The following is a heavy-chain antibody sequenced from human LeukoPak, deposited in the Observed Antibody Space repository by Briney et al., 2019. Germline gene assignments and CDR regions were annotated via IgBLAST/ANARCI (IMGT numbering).Heavy chain of an antibody. Sequence: PSETLSLTCTVSGGSINTNGHYWGWIRQSPGKGLEWIGSISYSGTTYYNPSLRSRVTISADTSKSQLSLKLSSVTAADTAIYFCARHFDFWGQGTTVTVSS. J-gene: IGHJ6*02. V-gene: IGHV4-39*01. CDR3: ARHFDF. CDR1: GGSINTNGHY. CDR2: ISYSGTT.